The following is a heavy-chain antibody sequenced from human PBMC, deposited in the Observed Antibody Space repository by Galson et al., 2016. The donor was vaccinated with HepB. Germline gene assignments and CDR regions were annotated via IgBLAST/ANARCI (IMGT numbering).Heavy chain of an antibody. CDR1: GFTFSTYA. CDR3: AREGADIAVAATAYDY. Sequence: SLRLSCAASGFTFSTYAMHWVRQAPGRGLEWVALIWKDGSYIHYADSVKGRFTVSRDNSKNTLYLQMNSLRAEDTAVYYCAREGADIAVAATAYDYWGQGTLVTVSS. CDR2: IWKDGSYI. V-gene: IGHV3-33*01. J-gene: IGHJ4*02. D-gene: IGHD6-19*01.